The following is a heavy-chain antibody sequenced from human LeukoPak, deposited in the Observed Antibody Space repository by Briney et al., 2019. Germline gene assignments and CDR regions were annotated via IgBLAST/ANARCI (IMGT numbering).Heavy chain of an antibody. CDR2: ISWNSGSI. CDR1: GFTFSSYA. J-gene: IGHJ5*02. Sequence: GGSLRLSCAASGFTFSSYAMHWVRQAPGKGLEWVSGISWNSGSIGYADSVKGRFTISRDNAKNSLYLQMNSLRAEDTALYYCAKDLYYYDSSGYHWGQGTLVTVSS. CDR3: AKDLYYYDSSGYH. D-gene: IGHD3-22*01. V-gene: IGHV3-9*01.